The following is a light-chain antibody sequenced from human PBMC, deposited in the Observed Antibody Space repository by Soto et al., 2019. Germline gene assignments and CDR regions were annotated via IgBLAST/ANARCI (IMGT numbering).Light chain of an antibody. CDR1: SGHSSYI. J-gene: IGLJ3*02. Sequence: QSVLTQSSSASASLGSSVRLTGTLSSGHSSYIIAWHQQHPGKAPRYLMKLEGSGSYNKGSGVPERFSGASSGADRYLTSSILQFEDEAGYYCETWDSNIHWVFGGGTKLNVL. V-gene: IGLV4-60*02. CDR2: LEGSGSY. CDR3: ETWDSNIHWV.